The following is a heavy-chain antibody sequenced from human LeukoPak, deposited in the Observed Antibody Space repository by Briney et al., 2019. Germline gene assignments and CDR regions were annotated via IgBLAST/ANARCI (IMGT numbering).Heavy chain of an antibody. CDR1: GYYFTSYD. Sequence: ASVKVSCKASGYYFTSYDISWVRQAPGQGLEWMGWISGYNGNTNYAQKFQGRVTMITDTSTSTVYMELRSLRPDDTAVYYCARRGYSGYDWVYYLDHWGQGTLVTVSS. D-gene: IGHD5-12*01. CDR2: ISGYNGNT. V-gene: IGHV1-18*04. J-gene: IGHJ4*02. CDR3: ARRGYSGYDWVYYLDH.